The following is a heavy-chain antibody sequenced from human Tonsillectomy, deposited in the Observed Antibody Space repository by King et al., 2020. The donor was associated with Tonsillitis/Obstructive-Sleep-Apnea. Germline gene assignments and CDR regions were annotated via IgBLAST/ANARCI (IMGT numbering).Heavy chain of an antibody. D-gene: IGHD3-16*01. J-gene: IGHJ5*02. V-gene: IGHV1-24*01. CDR2: FDPEDGET. CDR1: GYTLTELS. Sequence: QSQLVQSGAEVKKPGASVKVSCKVSGYTLTELSMHWVRQAPGKGLEWMGGFDPEDGETIYAQKFQGRVTMTEDTSTDTAYMELNSLRSEDTAVYYCATTWGESNWFDPWGQGTLVTVSS. CDR3: ATTWGESNWFDP.